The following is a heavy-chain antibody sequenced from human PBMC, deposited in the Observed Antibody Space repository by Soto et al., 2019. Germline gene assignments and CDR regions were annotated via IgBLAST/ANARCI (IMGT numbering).Heavy chain of an antibody. V-gene: IGHV4-59*08. Sequence: LQPLRLTCTVAGGYSISYYGSWILQPPGKGLEWIGYIYYSGSTNYNPSLKSRVTISVDTSKNQFSLKLSSVTAADTAVYYCARSYNWNYVGDFDYWGQGTLVTVSS. J-gene: IGHJ4*02. D-gene: IGHD1-7*01. CDR2: IYYSGST. CDR3: ARSYNWNYVGDFDY. CDR1: GGYSISYY.